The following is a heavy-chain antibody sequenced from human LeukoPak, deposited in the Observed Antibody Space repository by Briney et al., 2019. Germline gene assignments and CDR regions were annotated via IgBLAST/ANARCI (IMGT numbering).Heavy chain of an antibody. CDR2: ISGSGGST. Sequence: GGSLRLSVAASGFTFSTYAMSWAGQAPGKGLEWVSAISGSGGSTYYADSVKGRFTISRDNSKNTLYLQMNSLRAEDTAVYYCANPPMIVDWGQGTLVTVSS. CDR1: GFTFSTYA. J-gene: IGHJ4*02. V-gene: IGHV3-23*01. CDR3: ANPPMIVD. D-gene: IGHD3-22*01.